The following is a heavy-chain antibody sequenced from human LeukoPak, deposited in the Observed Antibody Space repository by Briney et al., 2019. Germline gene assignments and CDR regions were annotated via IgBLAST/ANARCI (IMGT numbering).Heavy chain of an antibody. V-gene: IGHV1-46*01. J-gene: IGHJ4*02. CDR2: INPSGGST. Sequence: ASVKVSCKASGYTFTSYYMHWVRQAPGQGLEWMGIINPSGGSTSYAQKFQGRVTMTRDTSTSTVYMELSSLRSEDTAVYYCAKPPRAWYDSSALDFDYWGQGTLVTVSS. CDR3: AKPPRAWYDSSALDFDY. D-gene: IGHD3-22*01. CDR1: GYTFTSYY.